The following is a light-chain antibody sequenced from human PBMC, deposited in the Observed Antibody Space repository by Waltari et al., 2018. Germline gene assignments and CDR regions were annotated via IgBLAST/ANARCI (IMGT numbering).Light chain of an antibody. J-gene: IGLJ3*02. CDR2: QVN. CDR3: CSYADSRTWV. Sequence: QSVLTQPASVSGSPGQSITISCTGTSTDLGYYNLVSWYQQYPGKAPKVMSYQVNKRPSETSNSFSGSKAGNTASRTISGLQAEDEADYYCCSYADSRTWVFGGGTKLTVL. V-gene: IGLV2-23*02. CDR1: STDLGYYNL.